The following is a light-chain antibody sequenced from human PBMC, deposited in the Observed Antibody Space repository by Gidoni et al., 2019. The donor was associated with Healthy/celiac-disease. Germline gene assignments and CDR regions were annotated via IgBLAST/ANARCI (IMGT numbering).Light chain of an antibody. J-gene: IGKJ2*01. CDR2: GAS. V-gene: IGKV3-20*01. CDR1: QSVSSGY. Sequence: QSPGTLSLSPGERATLSCRATQSVSSGYLAWYQQKPGQAPRLLIYGASSRATGIPDRFSGSGSGTDFTLTISRLEPEDFAVYYCQQYGSSPYTFXXXTKLEIK. CDR3: QQYGSSPYT.